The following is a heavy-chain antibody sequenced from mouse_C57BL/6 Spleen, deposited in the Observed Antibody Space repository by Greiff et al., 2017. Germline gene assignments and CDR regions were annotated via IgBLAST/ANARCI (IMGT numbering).Heavy chain of an antibody. CDR1: GYTFTDYN. Sequence: EVKLVESGPELVKPGASVKMSCKASGYTFTDYNMHWVKQSHGKSLEWIGYINPNNGSTSYNQKFKGKATLTVNKSSSTAYMELRSLTSEDSAVYYCARSPLYYGSVDYWGQGTTLTVSS. J-gene: IGHJ2*01. CDR3: ARSPLYYGSVDY. D-gene: IGHD1-1*01. V-gene: IGHV1-22*01. CDR2: INPNNGST.